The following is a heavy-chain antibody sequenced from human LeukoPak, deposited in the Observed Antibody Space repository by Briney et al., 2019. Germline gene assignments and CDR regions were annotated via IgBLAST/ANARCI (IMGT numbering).Heavy chain of an antibody. CDR3: TRGVGTPLPPHFDY. Sequence: SETLSLTCTVSGVSISSYDWSWVRQPPGKGLECMGFLHYRGLTNYSPSLKSRVPISVDTSKKQFSLNLSSVTAADTAVYYCTRGVGTPLPPHFDYWGQGILVTVSS. CDR1: GVSISSYD. CDR2: LHYRGLT. V-gene: IGHV4-59*01. D-gene: IGHD1-7*01. J-gene: IGHJ4*02.